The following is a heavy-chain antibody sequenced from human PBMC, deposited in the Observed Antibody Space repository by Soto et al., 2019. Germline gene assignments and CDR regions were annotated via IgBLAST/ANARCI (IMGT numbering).Heavy chain of an antibody. V-gene: IGHV4-30-4*01. J-gene: IGHJ4*02. CDR1: GASVSSDYY. Sequence: QVQLQESGPGLVKSSQTLFLTCTVSGASVSSDYYWSWIRQPPGQGLEWIGFIYHSGVTHSNPSLRSRVTTSLDASKNQFSLRLTSVTAADTAVYYCARTQTLSAGADFWGQGTLVTVSS. D-gene: IGHD2-15*01. CDR3: ARTQTLSAGADF. CDR2: IYHSGVT.